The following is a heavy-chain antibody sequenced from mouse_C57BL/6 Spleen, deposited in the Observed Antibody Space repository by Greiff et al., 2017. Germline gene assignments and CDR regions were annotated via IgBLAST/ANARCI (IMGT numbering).Heavy chain of an antibody. V-gene: IGHV1-55*01. D-gene: IGHD1-1*01. Sequence: VQLQQPGAELVKPGASVKMSCKASGYTFTSYWITWVKQRPGQGLEWIGDIYPGSGSTNYNEKFKSKATLTVDTSSSTAYMQLSSLTSEDSAVYYCARPIYYYGSSYVNYAMDYWGQGTSVTVSS. CDR1: GYTFTSYW. CDR2: IYPGSGST. CDR3: ARPIYYYGSSYVNYAMDY. J-gene: IGHJ4*01.